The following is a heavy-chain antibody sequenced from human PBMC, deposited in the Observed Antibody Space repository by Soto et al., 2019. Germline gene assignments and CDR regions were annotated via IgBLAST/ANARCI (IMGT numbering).Heavy chain of an antibody. J-gene: IGHJ4*02. CDR3: AHRRGGLRSPWAFDY. CDR2: IYWDDDK. Sequence: QITLKESGPTLVKPTQTLTLTCTFSGFSLSTSGVGVGWIRQPPGKALEWLALIYWDDDKRYSPSLKSRLTTTKDTSKTQVFLTMTNMDPVDTATYYCAHRRGGLRSPWAFDYWGQGTLVTVSS. CDR1: GFSLSTSGVG. D-gene: IGHD5-12*01. V-gene: IGHV2-5*02.